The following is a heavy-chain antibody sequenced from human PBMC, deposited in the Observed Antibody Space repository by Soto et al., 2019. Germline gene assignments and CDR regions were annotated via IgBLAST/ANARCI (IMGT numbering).Heavy chain of an antibody. CDR3: AKPDSSSIGGDAFDI. V-gene: IGHV3-23*01. CDR1: GFTFSSYA. D-gene: IGHD6-6*01. Sequence: GGSLRLSCAASGFTFSSYAMSWVRQAPGKGLEWVSAISGSGGSTYYADSVKGRFTISRDNSKNTLYLQMNSLRAEDTAVYYCAKPDSSSIGGDAFDIWVQGTMVTVSS. CDR2: ISGSGGST. J-gene: IGHJ3*02.